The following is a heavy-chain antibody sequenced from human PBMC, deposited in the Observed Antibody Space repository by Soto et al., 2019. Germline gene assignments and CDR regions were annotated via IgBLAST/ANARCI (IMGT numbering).Heavy chain of an antibody. D-gene: IGHD4-4*01. CDR1: GGSISSGGYY. CDR3: ARDTGGYSTSPNWFDP. J-gene: IGHJ5*02. CDR2: IYYSGST. V-gene: IGHV4-31*03. Sequence: QVQLQESGPGLVKPSQTLSLTCTVSGGSISSGGYYWSWIRQHPGQGLEWIGYIYYSGSTYYNPSLKSRVSISVDTSKNQFSLTLSSVTAADTAVYYCARDTGGYSTSPNWFDPWGQGTLVTVSS.